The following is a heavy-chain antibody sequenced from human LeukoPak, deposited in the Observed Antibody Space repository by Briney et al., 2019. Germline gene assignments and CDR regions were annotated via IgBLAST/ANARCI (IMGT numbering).Heavy chain of an antibody. CDR1: GGSISSGGYY. Sequence: SQTLSLTCTVSGGSISSGGYYWSWIRQHPGKGLEWIGYIYYSGSTYYNPSLKSRVTISVDTSKNQFSLKLSSVTAADTAVYYCARWGSNMAREKGDHWGQGTLVTVSS. D-gene: IGHD3-10*01. V-gene: IGHV4-31*03. CDR2: IYYSGST. J-gene: IGHJ4*02. CDR3: ARWGSNMAREKGDH.